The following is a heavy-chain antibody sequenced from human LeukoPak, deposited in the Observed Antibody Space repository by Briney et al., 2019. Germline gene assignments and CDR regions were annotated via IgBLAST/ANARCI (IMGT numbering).Heavy chain of an antibody. CDR1: GFTVSSNY. V-gene: IGHV3-53*01. CDR2: IYSGGST. Sequence: GGSLRLSCAASGFTVSSNYMSWVRQAPGKGLEWVSVIYSGGSTYYADSVKGRFTISRDSSKNTLYLQMNSLRAEDTAVYYCAKQLSTGYHFYDFWGQGTLVTVSS. D-gene: IGHD3-22*01. J-gene: IGHJ4*02. CDR3: AKQLSTGYHFYDF.